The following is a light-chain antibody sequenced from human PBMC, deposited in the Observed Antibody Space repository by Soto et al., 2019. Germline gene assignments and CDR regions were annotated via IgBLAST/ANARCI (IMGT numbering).Light chain of an antibody. Sequence: EIVLTQSPGILSLSPGERATLSCRASQSVSSSYLAWYQQKPGQAPRLLIYGASSRATGIPDRFSGSGSGTDFTLTISRLEPEDFVVYYCQQYGSTPRTFGQGTKVDIK. J-gene: IGKJ1*01. CDR3: QQYGSTPRT. CDR1: QSVSSSY. CDR2: GAS. V-gene: IGKV3-20*01.